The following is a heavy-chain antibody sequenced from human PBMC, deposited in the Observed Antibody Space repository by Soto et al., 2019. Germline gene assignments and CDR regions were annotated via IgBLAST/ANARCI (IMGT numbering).Heavy chain of an antibody. Sequence: HPVGSLRLSCAASGFTFSSTWMSWVSQAPGKGLEWVATIKQDESEKYYVDSVKGRFTVSRDNAKNSLYLQMDSLRVEDTVVYYCARGDYFDRRFDNWGQGALVTVSS. CDR1: GFTFSSTW. D-gene: IGHD3-9*01. J-gene: IGHJ4*02. CDR3: ARGDYFDRRFDN. CDR2: IKQDESEK. V-gene: IGHV3-7*03.